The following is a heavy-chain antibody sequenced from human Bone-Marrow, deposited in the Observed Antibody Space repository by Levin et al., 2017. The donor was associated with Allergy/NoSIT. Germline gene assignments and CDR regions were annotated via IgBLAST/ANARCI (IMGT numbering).Heavy chain of an antibody. CDR1: GFSFSNYA. CDR3: ARVALPPVHVTKIVGDYFYMDV. Sequence: GESLKISCAASGFSFSNYAMVWVRQTPTRGLEWVSTINPGDGDTVFADSVKGRFSVSRDDFNKMVFLQMNNLRVEDTATYYCARVALPPVHVTKIVGDYFYMDVWGKGTTVIVSS. V-gene: IGHV3-23*01. J-gene: IGHJ6*03. D-gene: IGHD2-2*01. CDR2: INPGDGDT.